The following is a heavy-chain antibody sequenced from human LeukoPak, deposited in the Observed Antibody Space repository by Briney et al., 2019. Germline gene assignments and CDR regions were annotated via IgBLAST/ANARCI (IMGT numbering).Heavy chain of an antibody. CDR1: GDSISDYY. J-gene: IGHJ4*02. D-gene: IGHD4-17*01. V-gene: IGHV4-4*07. Sequence: PSETLSLTCTVSGDSISDYYWSWIRQPAGKGLEWIGRISTSGSINYNPSLKSRVTMSVDTSKNQFSLNLRSLSAADTAVYYCARAGSTVSLFDYWGQGSLVTVSS. CDR2: ISTSGSI. CDR3: ARAGSTVSLFDY.